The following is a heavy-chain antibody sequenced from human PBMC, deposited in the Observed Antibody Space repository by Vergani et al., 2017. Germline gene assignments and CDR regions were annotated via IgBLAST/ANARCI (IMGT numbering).Heavy chain of an antibody. CDR3: MASTTAEYYDFWSGYQDY. CDR1: GGSISSYY. D-gene: IGHD3-3*01. J-gene: IGHJ4*02. CDR2: IYYSGST. V-gene: IGHV4-59*04. Sequence: QVQLQESGPGLVKPSETLSLTCTVSGGSISSYYWSWIRQPPGKGLEWFGSIYYSGSTYYNPSLKSRVPISVDTSKNQFSLKLSSVTAADTAVYYCMASTTAEYYDFWSGYQDYWGQGTLVTVSS.